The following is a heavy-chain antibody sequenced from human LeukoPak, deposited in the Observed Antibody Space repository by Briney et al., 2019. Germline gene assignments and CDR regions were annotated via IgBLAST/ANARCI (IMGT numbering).Heavy chain of an antibody. D-gene: IGHD3-10*01. CDR2: IYSGGST. CDR1: GFTVSSNY. J-gene: IGHJ4*02. Sequence: GGSLRLSCAASGFTVSSNYMSWVRQAPGKGLEWVSIIYSGGSTFYADSVKGRFTISRDNSKNTLYLQMNSLRAEDTAVYYCARDLEYGSGSYGYWGQGTLVTVSS. CDR3: ARDLEYGSGSYGY. V-gene: IGHV3-53*01.